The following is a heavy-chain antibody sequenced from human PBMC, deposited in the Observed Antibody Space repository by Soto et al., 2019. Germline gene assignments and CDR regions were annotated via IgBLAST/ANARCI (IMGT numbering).Heavy chain of an antibody. Sequence: EVQLVESGGGLVQPGGSLRLSCTAAGFIFRSYEMNWVRQAPGKGLEWISYISSTGNTIYYADSVKGRFIISRDNAKKALFLQMDSLRGEDKAVYFCARGLGEAYFDYWGQGTLVTVSP. CDR3: ARGLGEAYFDY. V-gene: IGHV3-48*03. J-gene: IGHJ4*02. CDR1: GFIFRSYE. CDR2: ISSTGNTI. D-gene: IGHD3-16*01.